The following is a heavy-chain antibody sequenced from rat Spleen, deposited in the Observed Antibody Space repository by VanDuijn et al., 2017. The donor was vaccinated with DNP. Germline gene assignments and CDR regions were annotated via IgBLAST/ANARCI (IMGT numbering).Heavy chain of an antibody. CDR2: ISANAGSS. CDR1: GFTFSYYG. J-gene: IGHJ4*01. D-gene: IGHD1-11*01. V-gene: IGHV5-20*01. Sequence: EVQLVESGGDLVQPGKSLKLSCAASGFTFSYYGMAWVRQPPKKGLEWVASISANAGSSSYRDSVKGRFTISRDNAKSTLYLQMNSLRSEDTATYYCTRDGGYNAMDAWGQGTSVTVSS. CDR3: TRDGGYNAMDA.